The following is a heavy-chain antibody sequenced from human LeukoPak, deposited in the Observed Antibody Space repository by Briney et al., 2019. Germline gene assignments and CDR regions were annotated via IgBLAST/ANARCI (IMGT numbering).Heavy chain of an antibody. V-gene: IGHV3-66*01. Sequence: GGSLRLSCAAPGFTVSSNYMSWVRQAPGKGLEWVSVIYSGGSTYYADSVKGRFTISRDNSKNTLYLQMNSLRAEDTAVYYCARERVVVVAAKPYYYYGMDVWGQGTMVTVSS. CDR3: ARERVVVVAAKPYYYYGMDV. CDR2: IYSGGST. D-gene: IGHD2-15*01. CDR1: GFTVSSNY. J-gene: IGHJ6*02.